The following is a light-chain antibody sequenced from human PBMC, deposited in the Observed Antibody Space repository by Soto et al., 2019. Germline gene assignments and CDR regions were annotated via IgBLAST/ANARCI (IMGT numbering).Light chain of an antibody. V-gene: IGLV2-14*03. CDR1: SSDVGNYKY. J-gene: IGLJ2*01. Sequence: QSALTQPASVSGSPGQSITISCTGTSSDVGNYKYVSWYQHHPGKAPKLILYDVNYRPSGVSNRFSGSKSGNTASLTISGLQAEDEADYYCNSYTTINTVLFGGGTKVTVL. CDR3: NSYTTINTVL. CDR2: DVN.